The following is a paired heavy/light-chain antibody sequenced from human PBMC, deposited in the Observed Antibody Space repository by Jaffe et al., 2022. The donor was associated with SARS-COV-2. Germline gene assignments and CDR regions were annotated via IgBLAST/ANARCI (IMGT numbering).Light chain of an antibody. CDR2: DVN. J-gene: IGLJ2*01. Sequence: QSALTQPPSVSGSPGQSVTISCTGTSSDVGAYNYVSWYQQHPGKAPKFLISDVNKRPSGIPDRFSGSKSGSTASLTISGLQAEDEADYYCCSYAGSYTLVFGGGTKLTV. CDR1: SSDVGAYNY. V-gene: IGLV2-11*01. CDR3: CSYAGSYTLV.
Heavy chain of an antibody. V-gene: IGHV1-2*02. CDR1: GYTFTTQY. CDR3: GRGTLERPDY. J-gene: IGHJ4*02. CDR2: LNPSSGFS. Sequence: QVHLVQSGAELKEPGASVKVSCKASGYTFTTQYIHWVRQAPGQGLEWLGCLNPSSGFSKSAQKFQGRVTMTRDMSIFTAYMELSRLRSEDTAVYYCGRGTLERPDYWGQGALVTVSS. D-gene: IGHD1-1*01.